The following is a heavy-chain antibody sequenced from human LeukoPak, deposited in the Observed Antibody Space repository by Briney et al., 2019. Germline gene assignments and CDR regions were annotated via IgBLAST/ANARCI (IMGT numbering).Heavy chain of an antibody. CDR1: GYIFTSYY. CDR3: ARAELRYFDWPPGDY. D-gene: IGHD3-9*01. CDR2: INPSGGST. V-gene: IGHV1-46*01. Sequence: ASVKVSCRASGYIFTSYYMHWVRQAPGQGLEWMGIINPSGGSTSYAQKFQGRVTMTRDTSTSTVYMELSSLRSEDTAVYYCARAELRYFDWPPGDYWGQGTLVTVSS. J-gene: IGHJ4*02.